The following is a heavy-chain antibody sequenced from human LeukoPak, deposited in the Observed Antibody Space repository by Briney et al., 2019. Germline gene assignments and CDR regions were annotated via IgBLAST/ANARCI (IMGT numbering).Heavy chain of an antibody. J-gene: IGHJ4*02. CDR1: GFTFINYA. CDR3: AREDPYGSGSYYNVFYSGFDY. CDR2: ISYDGGTE. V-gene: IGHV3-30*04. D-gene: IGHD3-10*01. Sequence: GGSLRLSCAASGFTFINYAMHWVRQAPGNGLEWVAVISYDGGTEYYADSVKGRFTISRDNSKNTVYLQMNSLRAEDTAVYYCAREDPYGSGSYYNVFYSGFDYWGQGTLVTVSS.